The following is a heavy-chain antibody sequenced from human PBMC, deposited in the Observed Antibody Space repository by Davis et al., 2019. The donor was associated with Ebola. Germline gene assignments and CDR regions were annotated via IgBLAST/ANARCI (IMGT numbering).Heavy chain of an antibody. CDR2: MYYSGST. CDR1: GGSISSHY. V-gene: IGHV4-59*11. Sequence: MPSETLSLTCAVSGGSISSHYWSWIRQSPGKGLEWIGYMYYSGSTNYNPSLKSRVTISVDTSKNQFSLKLTSVITADTAVYYCAREVVVVVAATPSGYYYYGMDVWGKGTTVTVSS. CDR3: AREVVVVVAATPSGYYYYGMDV. J-gene: IGHJ6*04. D-gene: IGHD2-15*01.